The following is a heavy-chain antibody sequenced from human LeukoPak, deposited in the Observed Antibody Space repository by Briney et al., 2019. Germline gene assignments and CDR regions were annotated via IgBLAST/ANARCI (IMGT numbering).Heavy chain of an antibody. V-gene: IGHV3-53*01. J-gene: IGHJ6*02. CDR2: IYSGGCT. D-gene: IGHD4-17*01. CDR1: GFTVSSNY. Sequence: GGSLRLFCAASGFTVSSNYMGWVRQAPGKGLEWVSVIYSGGCTYYADSVKGRFNISRDNSKNTLYLQMNSLRAEDTAVYDCAREGVGYGDYGRAPYGMDVWGQGTTVTVSS. CDR3: AREGVGYGDYGRAPYGMDV.